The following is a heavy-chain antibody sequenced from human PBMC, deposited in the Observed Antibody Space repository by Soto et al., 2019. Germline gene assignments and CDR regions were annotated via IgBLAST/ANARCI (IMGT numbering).Heavy chain of an antibody. CDR1: GYTFTSYD. V-gene: IGHV1-8*01. CDR2: MNPNSGNT. D-gene: IGHD3-10*01. Sequence: QVQLVQSGAEVKKPGASVKVSCKASGYTFTSYDINWVRQATGQGLEWMGWMNPNSGNTGYAQKFQGRVTMTRNTSISTAYMXXXXXRSEDTAVYYCARERSLRFDPWGQGTLVTVSS. CDR3: ARERSLRFDP. J-gene: IGHJ5*02.